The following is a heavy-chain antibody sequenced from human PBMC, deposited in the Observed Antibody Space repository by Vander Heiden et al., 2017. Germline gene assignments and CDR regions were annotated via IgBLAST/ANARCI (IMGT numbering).Heavy chain of an antibody. CDR1: GFTLSSYA. J-gene: IGHJ4*02. CDR2: ISGSGIST. D-gene: IGHD2-2*01. Sequence: EVQLLESGGGLVQPGGSLRLSCTDSGFTLSSYAMSWVRLAQGKGLEWVSTISGSGISTYYADSVKGRFAISRDNSNNTLYLQMNSLRVEDTAIYYCARDMRGGGPGTLVTVSS. CDR3: ARDMRG. V-gene: IGHV3-23*01.